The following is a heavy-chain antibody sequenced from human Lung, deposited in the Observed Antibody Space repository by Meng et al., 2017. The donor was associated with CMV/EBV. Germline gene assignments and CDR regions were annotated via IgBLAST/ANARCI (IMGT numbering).Heavy chain of an antibody. CDR2: FVNYVDT. Sequence: QGRLLQSGPGVKKPGASVRVSCKASGYTFGSYGICWVRQAPGQGLEWMGWFVNYVDTYPAPKFQGRVTMTTDTHTNTAFMELRSLTSDDTAVYYCASGTPGRSYCDYWGQGTLVTVSS. J-gene: IGHJ4*02. V-gene: IGHV1-18*01. CDR3: ASGTPGRSYCDY. D-gene: IGHD2-15*01. CDR1: GYTFGSYG.